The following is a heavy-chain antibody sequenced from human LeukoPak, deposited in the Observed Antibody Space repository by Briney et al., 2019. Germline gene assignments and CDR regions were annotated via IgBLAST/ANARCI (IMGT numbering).Heavy chain of an antibody. CDR2: ISYDGSNK. Sequence: GGSLRLSCAASGFTFSSYGMHWVRQAPGKGLEWVAVISYDGSNKYYADSVKGRFTISGDNSKNTLYLQMNSLRAEDTAVYYCAKPLSRGKVRGPIYHYRMDVWGQGTTVTLSS. J-gene: IGHJ6*02. CDR3: AKPLSRGKVRGPIYHYRMDV. V-gene: IGHV3-30*18. CDR1: GFTFSSYG. D-gene: IGHD3-10*01.